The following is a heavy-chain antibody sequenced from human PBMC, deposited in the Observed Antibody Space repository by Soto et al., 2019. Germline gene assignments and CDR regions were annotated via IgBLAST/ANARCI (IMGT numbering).Heavy chain of an antibody. J-gene: IGHJ6*02. CDR1: GFTVSSNY. CDR2: IYSGGST. Sequence: EVQLVESGGGLIQPGGSLRLSCAASGFTVSSNYMGWVRQAPGKGLEWVSVIYSGGSTYYADSVKGRFTISRDNSKNTLYLQMNSLRAEDTAVYYCARDCRLRFCYYYGMDVWGQGTTVTVSS. CDR3: ARDCRLRFCYYYGMDV. D-gene: IGHD4-17*01. V-gene: IGHV3-53*01.